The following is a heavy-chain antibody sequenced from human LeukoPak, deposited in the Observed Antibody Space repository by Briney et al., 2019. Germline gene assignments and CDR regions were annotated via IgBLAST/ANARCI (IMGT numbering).Heavy chain of an antibody. V-gene: IGHV4-38-2*02. J-gene: IGHJ4*02. CDR3: ATMVRGETHLLY. D-gene: IGHD3-10*01. Sequence: SETLSLTCTVSGYSINSGYYWGWIRQPPGKGLEWIGNIYHGGSAYYNPSLKSRVTISVDTSKNQFSLKLSSVTAADTAVYYCATMVRGETHLLYWGQGTLATVSS. CDR2: IYHGGSA. CDR1: GYSINSGYY.